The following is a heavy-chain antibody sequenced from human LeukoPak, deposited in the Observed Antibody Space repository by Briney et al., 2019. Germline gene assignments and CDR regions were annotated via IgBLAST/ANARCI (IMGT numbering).Heavy chain of an antibody. CDR2: IYPGDSDN. V-gene: IGHV5-51*01. CDR3: GRAGFGELLTWDD. Sequence: GEPLKISCKGSGYSFTSYWIGLVRQTPREGEGLVGIIYPGDSDNRYSPSFQGQVTISADKSISTAYLQWSSLKASDTAMYYCGRAGFGELLTWDDWGQGTLVTVSS. CDR1: GYSFTSYW. J-gene: IGHJ4*02. D-gene: IGHD3-10*01.